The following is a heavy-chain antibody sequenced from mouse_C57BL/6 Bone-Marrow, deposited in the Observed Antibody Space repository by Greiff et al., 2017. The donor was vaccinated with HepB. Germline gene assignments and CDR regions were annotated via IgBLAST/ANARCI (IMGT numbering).Heavy chain of an antibody. CDR3: ARRYYYGSSPWGY. D-gene: IGHD1-1*01. V-gene: IGHV5-17*01. J-gene: IGHJ4*01. CDR1: GFTFSDYG. CDR2: ISSGSSTI. Sequence: EVNVVESGGGLVKPGGSLKLSCAASGFTFSDYGMHWVRQAPEKGLEWVAYISSGSSTIYYADTVKGRFTISRDNAKNTLFLQMTSLRSEDTAMYYCARRYYYGSSPWGYWGQGTSVTVSS.